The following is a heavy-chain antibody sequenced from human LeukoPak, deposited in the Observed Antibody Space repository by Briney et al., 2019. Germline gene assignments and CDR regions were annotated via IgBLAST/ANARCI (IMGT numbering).Heavy chain of an antibody. J-gene: IGHJ4*02. CDR3: VRDRGEFSYSHDY. CDR1: GASISSNW. CDR2: MHHSGSA. D-gene: IGHD1-26*01. Sequence: PSGTLSLTCAVSGASISSNWWNWVRQPPGKGLEWIGEMHHSGSANYNPSLKSRVTISLDTSENHFSLRLSSVTAADTAVYYCVRDRGEFSYSHDYWGQGTLVTVSS. V-gene: IGHV4-4*02.